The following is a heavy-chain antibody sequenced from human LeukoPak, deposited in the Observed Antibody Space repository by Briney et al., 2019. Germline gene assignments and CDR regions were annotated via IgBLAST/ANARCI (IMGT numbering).Heavy chain of an antibody. D-gene: IGHD5-12*01. J-gene: IGHJ6*03. CDR3: ARQIRGYSGYDKGFHYYYMDV. CDR2: IYTSGST. Sequence: PSETLSLSCAASGCSFSSYYRSWVRQPPGKGLEWISYIYTSGSTNYNPSLKSRVTISVDNAKNQFSLKLSTVTAADMAVYYCARQIRGYSGYDKGFHYYYMDVWGKGTTVTVSS. V-gene: IGHV4-4*08. CDR1: GCSFSSYY.